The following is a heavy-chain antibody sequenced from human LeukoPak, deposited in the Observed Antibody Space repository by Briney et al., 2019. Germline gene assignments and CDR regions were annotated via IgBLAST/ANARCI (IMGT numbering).Heavy chain of an antibody. J-gene: IGHJ3*02. CDR3: ARPGYQATVTTVGVAFDI. CDR2: IYPGDSDN. D-gene: IGHD4-17*01. Sequence: GESLEISCKISGYKLTNNWIGWVRQVPGKGLEWMGIIYPGDSDNRYSPSFQGQVTISADKSISTAYLQWSSLKASDTAMYYCARPGYQATVTTVGVAFDIWGQGTMVTVSS. CDR1: GYKLTNNW. V-gene: IGHV5-51*01.